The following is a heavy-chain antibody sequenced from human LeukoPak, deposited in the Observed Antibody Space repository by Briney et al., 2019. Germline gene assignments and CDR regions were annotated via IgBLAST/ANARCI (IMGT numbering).Heavy chain of an antibody. V-gene: IGHV4-39*01. D-gene: IGHD1-26*01. CDR1: GDSFSRSNYY. CDR3: VRLFCATSACPRGYVHH. CDR2: MYFTGST. Sequence: PSETLSLTCSVSGDSFSRSNYYGGWIRQSPGKGLEWIGSMYFTGSTFYTPSLESRVTISGDTSENQFSLKLSSVSAADTAVYYCVRLFCATSACPRGYVHHWGQGTRVIVSS. J-gene: IGHJ1*01.